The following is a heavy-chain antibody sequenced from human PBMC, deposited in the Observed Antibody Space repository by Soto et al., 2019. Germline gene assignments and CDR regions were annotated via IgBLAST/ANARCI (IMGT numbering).Heavy chain of an antibody. CDR2: ISGSADST. Sequence: EVQLLESGGGFIHPGGSLRLSCAASGFSFSSFAMNWVRQAPGKGLEWVSIISGSADSTFYSDSVKGRFTISRDNSKSTLYLQMNSLRAADTAVYYCAQKRGAMIYAISVYGMDVWGQGTTVTVSS. J-gene: IGHJ6*02. V-gene: IGHV3-23*01. CDR1: GFSFSSFA. CDR3: AQKRGAMIYAISVYGMDV. D-gene: IGHD2-8*01.